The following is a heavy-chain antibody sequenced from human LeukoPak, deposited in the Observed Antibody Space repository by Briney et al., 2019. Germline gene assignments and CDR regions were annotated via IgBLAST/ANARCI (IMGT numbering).Heavy chain of an antibody. CDR2: INSDGSST. Sequence: GGSLRLSCAASGFTFSSYWMHWVRQAPGKGLVWVSRINSDGSSTSYADSVKGRFTIPRDNAKNTLYLQMNSLRAEDTAVYYCARPVADTDAFDIWGQGTMVTVSS. CDR1: GFTFSSYW. V-gene: IGHV3-74*01. CDR3: ARPVADTDAFDI. D-gene: IGHD6-19*01. J-gene: IGHJ3*02.